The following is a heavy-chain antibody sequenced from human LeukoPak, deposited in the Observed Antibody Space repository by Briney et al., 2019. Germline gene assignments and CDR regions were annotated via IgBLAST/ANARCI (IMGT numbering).Heavy chain of an antibody. CDR1: GFTFSSYG. CDR3: AKEGRDGFNYDY. Sequence: PGGSLRLSCAAPGFTFSSYGMHWVRQAPGKGLEWVAVISYDGSNKYYADSVKGRFTVSRDNSKNTLYLQMNSLRAEDTAVYYCAKEGRDGFNYDYWGQGTLVTVSS. J-gene: IGHJ4*02. D-gene: IGHD5-24*01. V-gene: IGHV3-30*18. CDR2: ISYDGSNK.